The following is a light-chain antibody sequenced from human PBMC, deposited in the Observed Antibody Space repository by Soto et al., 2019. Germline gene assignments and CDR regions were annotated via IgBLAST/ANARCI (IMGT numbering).Light chain of an antibody. CDR3: QQRSNWPWT. CDR2: DAS. CDR1: QSVSSY. J-gene: IGKJ1*01. V-gene: IGKV3-11*01. Sequence: EIVLTQSPATLSLSPGERATLSCRASQSVSSYLAWYQQRPGQAPGLLIYDASNRATDIPARFSGSGSGTDFTLTISSLEPEDFAVYYCQQRSNWPWTFGQGTKVEI.